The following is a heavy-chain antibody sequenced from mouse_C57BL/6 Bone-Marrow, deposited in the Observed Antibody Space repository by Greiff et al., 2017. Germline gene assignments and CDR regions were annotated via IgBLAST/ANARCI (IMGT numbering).Heavy chain of an antibody. CDR3: ARDRGITTVVDYYAMDY. V-gene: IGHV5-16*01. J-gene: IGHJ4*01. CDR2: INYDGSST. D-gene: IGHD1-1*01. Sequence: EVKLVESEGGLVQPGSSMKLSCTASGFTFSDYYMAWVRPVPEKGLEWVANINYDGSSTYYLDSLTRRFIISRDNAKNILYLQMSSLKSEDTATYYCARDRGITTVVDYYAMDYWGQGTSVTVSS. CDR1: GFTFSDYY.